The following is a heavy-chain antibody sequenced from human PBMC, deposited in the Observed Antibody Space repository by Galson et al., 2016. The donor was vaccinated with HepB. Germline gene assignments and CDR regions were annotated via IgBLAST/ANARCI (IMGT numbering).Heavy chain of an antibody. CDR2: ISFDGLSR. Sequence: SLRLSCAVSGFTFSSSSMSWVRQAPGKGLEWVSGISFDGLSRYYADSVKGHLTISRDNGKNTLYLQMDSLRVEDTAIYYCATGRGFGNPFDYWGQGTLVTVSS. V-gene: IGHV3-23*01. J-gene: IGHJ4*02. CDR1: GFTFSSSS. CDR3: ATGRGFGNPFDY. D-gene: IGHD3-10*01.